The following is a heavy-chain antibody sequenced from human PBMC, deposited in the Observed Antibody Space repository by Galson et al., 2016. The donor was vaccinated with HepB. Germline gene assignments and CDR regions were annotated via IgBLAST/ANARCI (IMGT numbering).Heavy chain of an antibody. CDR2: FRGRANT. Sequence: SLRLSCAASGFTFITSVMSWVRQTPGKGLEWVSSFRGRANTQYADSVRGRFTASRDDSKGTLFLQMNSLPADDTAVYYCVKDRPYGTGWYGCSESWGQGTQVIVSS. V-gene: IGHV3-23*01. CDR1: GFTFITSV. D-gene: IGHD6-13*01. CDR3: VKDRPYGTGWYGCSES. J-gene: IGHJ5*02.